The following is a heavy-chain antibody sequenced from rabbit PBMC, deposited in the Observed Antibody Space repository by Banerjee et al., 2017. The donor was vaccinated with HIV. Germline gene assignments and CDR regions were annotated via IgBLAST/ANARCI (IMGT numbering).Heavy chain of an antibody. V-gene: IGHV1S40*01. J-gene: IGHJ4*01. CDR3: VRVNSGLNL. CDR2: IYAGSSGNT. D-gene: IGHD4-1*01. CDR1: GFSFSSTHY. Sequence: QSLEESGGDLVKPGASLTLTCTASGFSFSSTHYISWVRQAPGKGLEWIACIYAGSSGNTYYASWAKGRFTISSHNAQNTLYLQLNSLTAADTATYFCVRVNSGLNLWGPGTLVTVS.